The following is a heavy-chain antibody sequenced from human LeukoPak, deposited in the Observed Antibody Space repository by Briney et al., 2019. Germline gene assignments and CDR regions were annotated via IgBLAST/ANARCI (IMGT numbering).Heavy chain of an antibody. D-gene: IGHD6-19*01. CDR3: ARAVAGMAFDY. V-gene: IGHV4-59*01. J-gene: IGHJ4*02. CDR1: GGSFSGYY. CDR2: IYYSGST. Sequence: SETLSLTCAVYGGSFSGYYWSWIRQPPGKGLEWIGYIYYSGSTNYNPSLKSRVTISVDTSKNQFSLKLSSVTAADTAVYYCARAVAGMAFDYWGQGTLVTVSS.